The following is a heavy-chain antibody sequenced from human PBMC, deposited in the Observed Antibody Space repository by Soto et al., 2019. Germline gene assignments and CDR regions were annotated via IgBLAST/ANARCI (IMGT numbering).Heavy chain of an antibody. J-gene: IGHJ4*02. CDR3: AKDLTKYYYDSSGPTNY. CDR2: ISYDGSNK. D-gene: IGHD3-22*01. CDR1: GFTFSSYG. Sequence: GGSLRLSCAASGFTFSSYGMHWVRQAPGKGLEWVAVISYDGSNKYYADSVKGRFTISRDNSKNTLYLQMNSLRAEDTAVYYCAKDLTKYYYDSSGPTNYWGQGTLVTVSS. V-gene: IGHV3-30*18.